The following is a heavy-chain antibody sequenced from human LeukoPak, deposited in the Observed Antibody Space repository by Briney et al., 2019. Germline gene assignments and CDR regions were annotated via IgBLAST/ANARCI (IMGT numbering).Heavy chain of an antibody. CDR3: ARAQYYLDS. CDR1: GLSFSSSG. Sequence: GGSLRLSCAASGLSFSSSGMNWVRQAPGKGLEWVSYISSSSSNRNYADSVKGRFTISRDNAKNSLYLQMNSLRAEDTAVYYCARAQYYLDSWGQGTLVTVSS. J-gene: IGHJ4*01. V-gene: IGHV3-48*04. CDR2: ISSSSSNR.